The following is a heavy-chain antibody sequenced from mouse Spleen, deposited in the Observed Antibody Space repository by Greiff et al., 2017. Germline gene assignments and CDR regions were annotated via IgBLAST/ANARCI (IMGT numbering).Heavy chain of an antibody. D-gene: IGHD2-1*01. Sequence: QVQLKQPGAELVMPGASVKLSCKASGYTFTSYWMHWVKQRPGQGLEWIGEIDPSDSYTNYNQKFKGKATLTVDKSSSTAYMQLSSLTSEDSAVYYCVLYYGNHVGFAYWGQGTLVTVSA. CDR3: VLYYGNHVGFAY. CDR2: IDPSDSYT. CDR1: GYTFTSYW. V-gene: IGHV1-69*01. J-gene: IGHJ3*01.